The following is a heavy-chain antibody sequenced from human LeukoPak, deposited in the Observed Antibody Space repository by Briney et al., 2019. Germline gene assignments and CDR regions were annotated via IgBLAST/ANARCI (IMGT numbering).Heavy chain of an antibody. V-gene: IGHV3-30*14. CDR1: GFTFSGYA. CDR2: ISYDGNNK. J-gene: IGHJ4*02. Sequence: PGRSLRLSCAASGFTFSGYALHWVRQAPGKGLEWVAVISYDGNNKYYADSVKGRFTISRDNSKNTLYLQMNSLRAEDTAVYYCARESIRFGEDSNDYWGQGTLVTVSS. D-gene: IGHD3-10*01. CDR3: ARESIRFGEDSNDY.